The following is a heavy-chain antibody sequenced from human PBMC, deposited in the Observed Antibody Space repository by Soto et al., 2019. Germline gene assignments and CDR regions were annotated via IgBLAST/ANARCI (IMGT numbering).Heavy chain of an antibody. J-gene: IGHJ6*03. CDR2: ISGSGGST. D-gene: IGHD3-3*01. Sequence: GGSLRLSCAASGFTFSSYAMSWVRQAPGKGLEWVSAISGSGGSTYYADSVKGRFTISRDNSKNTLYLQMNSLRAEDTAVYNWAKFLEWSSLGVYMAVGGKGTRVTVS. CDR3: AKFLEWSSLGVYMAV. CDR1: GFTFSSYA. V-gene: IGHV3-23*01.